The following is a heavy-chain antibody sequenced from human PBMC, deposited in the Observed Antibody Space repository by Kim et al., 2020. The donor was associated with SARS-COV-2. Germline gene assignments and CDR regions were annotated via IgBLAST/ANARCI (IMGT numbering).Heavy chain of an antibody. J-gene: IGHJ6*02. Sequence: SETLSLTCTVSGGSISSGGYYWSWIRQHPGKGLEWIGYIYYSGSTYYNPSLKSRVTISVDTSKNQFSLKLSSVTAADTAVYYCAREVQLWNETYYYYYYGMDVWGQGTTVTVSS. D-gene: IGHD5-18*01. CDR1: GGSISSGGYY. V-gene: IGHV4-31*03. CDR3: AREVQLWNETYYYYYYGMDV. CDR2: IYYSGST.